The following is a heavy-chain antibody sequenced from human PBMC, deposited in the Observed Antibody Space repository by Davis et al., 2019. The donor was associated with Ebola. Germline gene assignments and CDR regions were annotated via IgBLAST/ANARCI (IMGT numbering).Heavy chain of an antibody. CDR3: AREKEEGGSYLFDY. D-gene: IGHD1-26*01. Sequence: PGGSLRLSCAVYGGSFSGYYWSWIRQPPGKGLEWIGEINHSGSTNYNPSLKSRVTISVDTSKNRFSLKLSSVTAANTAVYYCAREKEEGGSYLFDYWGQGTLVTVSS. CDR2: INHSGST. CDR1: GGSFSGYY. J-gene: IGHJ4*02. V-gene: IGHV4-34*01.